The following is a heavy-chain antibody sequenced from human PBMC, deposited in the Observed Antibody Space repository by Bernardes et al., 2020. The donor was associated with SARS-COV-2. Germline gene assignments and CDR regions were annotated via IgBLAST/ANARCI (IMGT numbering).Heavy chain of an antibody. V-gene: IGHV3-33*08. CDR2: IWYDGSDK. CDR3: ARDYQKVRSNYFGLDV. D-gene: IGHD3-16*01. J-gene: IGHJ6*02. Sequence: GGSLRLSCAASGFTFSSYAMHWVRQATGKGLEWVAVIWYDGSDKYYADSVKGRFTISRDNSKNTVYLHMDSLRAEDTAVYYCARDYQKVRSNYFGLDVWGQGTTVTVSS. CDR1: GFTFSSYA.